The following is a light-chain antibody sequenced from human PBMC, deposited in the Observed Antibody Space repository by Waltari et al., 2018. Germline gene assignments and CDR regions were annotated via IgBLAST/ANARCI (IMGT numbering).Light chain of an antibody. Sequence: NFMLPQPHSVSESPGKTVTISCTRSSGSIASNYVQWYQQRPGSSPTPVIFGDDQRPSGVPDRFSGSIDSSSNSASLTISGLKTEDEADYYCQSYDSSDLWVFGGGTRLTVL. CDR2: GDD. J-gene: IGLJ3*02. CDR3: QSYDSSDLWV. V-gene: IGLV6-57*01. CDR1: SGSIASNY.